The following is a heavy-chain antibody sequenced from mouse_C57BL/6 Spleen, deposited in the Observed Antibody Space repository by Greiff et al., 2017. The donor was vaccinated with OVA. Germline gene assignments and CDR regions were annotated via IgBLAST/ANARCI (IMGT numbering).Heavy chain of an antibody. Sequence: EVQLQQSGPELVKPGASVKISCKASGYTFTDYYMNWVKQSHGKSLEWIGDINPNNGGTSYNQKFKGKATLTVDKSSSTAYMELRSLTSEDSAVYYCARVPLGQGFDYWGQGTTLTVSS. CDR2: INPNNGGT. CDR3: ARVPLGQGFDY. J-gene: IGHJ2*01. D-gene: IGHD3-3*01. CDR1: GYTFTDYY. V-gene: IGHV1-26*01.